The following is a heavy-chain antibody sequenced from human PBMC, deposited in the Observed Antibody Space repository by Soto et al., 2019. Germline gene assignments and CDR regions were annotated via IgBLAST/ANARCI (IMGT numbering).Heavy chain of an antibody. J-gene: IGHJ5*01. Sequence: PGGSLRLSCAASGFTFSSYAMSWVRQAPGKGLEWVSAISGSGGSTYYADSVKGRFTISRDNSKNTLYLQMNSLRAEDTAVYYCAXDRRYCSGGSCYYWFDPWGQGTLVTVSS. V-gene: IGHV3-23*01. CDR2: ISGSGGST. D-gene: IGHD2-15*01. CDR3: AXDRRYCSGGSCYYWFDP. CDR1: GFTFSSYA.